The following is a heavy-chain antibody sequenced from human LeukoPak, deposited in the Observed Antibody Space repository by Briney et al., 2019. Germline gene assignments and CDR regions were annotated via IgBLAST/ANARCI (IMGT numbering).Heavy chain of an antibody. J-gene: IGHJ3*02. Sequence: PSQTLSLTFTVSGGSISGGSYYWNWIRQPAGKGLEWIGRIFTSGSTNYNPSLKSRVTMSVDTSKNQLSLKLSSVTAADTAVYYCAREVSGWYLSKDAFDIWGQGTMVTVSS. D-gene: IGHD6-19*01. CDR2: IFTSGST. CDR1: GGSISGGSYY. CDR3: AREVSGWYLSKDAFDI. V-gene: IGHV4-61*02.